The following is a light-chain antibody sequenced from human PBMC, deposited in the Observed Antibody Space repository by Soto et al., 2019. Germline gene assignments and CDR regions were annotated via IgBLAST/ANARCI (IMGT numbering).Light chain of an antibody. CDR3: SSYTSSSTGV. CDR2: DVS. J-gene: IGLJ1*01. CDR1: SSDVGGYNY. V-gene: IGLV2-14*01. Sequence: QPVPTQPASVSGSPGQSITISCTGTSSDVGGYNYVSWYQQHPGKAPKLMIYDVSNRPSGVSNRFSGSKSGNTASLTISGLQAEDEADYYCSSYTSSSTGVFGTGTKLTVL.